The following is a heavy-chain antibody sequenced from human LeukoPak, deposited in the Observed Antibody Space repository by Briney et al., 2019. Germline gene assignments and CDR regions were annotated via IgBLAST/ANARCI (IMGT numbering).Heavy chain of an antibody. J-gene: IGHJ5*02. Sequence: SETLSLTCTVSGGSISSYYWSWIRQPPGKGLEWIGYIYYSGSTNYNPSLQSRVTISVDTSKNQFSLKLSSVTAADTAVYYCARGQRFLEWLYWFDPWGQGTLVTVSS. CDR3: ARGQRFLEWLYWFDP. D-gene: IGHD3-3*01. CDR2: IYYSGST. CDR1: GGSISSYY. V-gene: IGHV4-59*01.